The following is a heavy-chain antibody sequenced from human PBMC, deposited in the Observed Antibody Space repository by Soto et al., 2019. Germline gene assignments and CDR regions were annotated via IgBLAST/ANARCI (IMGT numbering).Heavy chain of an antibody. V-gene: IGHV3-30-3*01. CDR2: ISYDGSNK. J-gene: IGHJ6*02. CDR3: ARDGYCSSTSCYTNYYYYGMDV. CDR1: GFTFSSYA. D-gene: IGHD2-2*02. Sequence: GGSLRLSCAASGFTFSSYAMHWVRQAPGKGLEWVAVISYDGSNKYYADSVKGRFTISRDNSKNTLYLQMNSLRAEDTAVYYCARDGYCSSTSCYTNYYYYGMDVWGQGTTVPVSS.